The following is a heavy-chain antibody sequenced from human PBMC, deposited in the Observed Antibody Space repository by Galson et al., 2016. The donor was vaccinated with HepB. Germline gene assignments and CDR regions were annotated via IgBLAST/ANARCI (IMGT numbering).Heavy chain of an antibody. V-gene: IGHV1-69*13. CDR1: GATFSIYS. J-gene: IGHJ6*02. Sequence: SVKVSCKASGATFSIYSISWVRQAPGQGLEWMGGIIPIFGTGNYAQKFQGRVTITADESTSTTYMELSSLSSEDTAVYYCARIPGESSGYDHYHYYNMDVWGQGTTVTVSS. CDR2: IIPIFGTG. D-gene: IGHD3-22*01. CDR3: ARIPGESSGYDHYHYYNMDV.